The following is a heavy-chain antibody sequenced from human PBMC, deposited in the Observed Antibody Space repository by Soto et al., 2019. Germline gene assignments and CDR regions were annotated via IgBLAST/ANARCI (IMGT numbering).Heavy chain of an antibody. V-gene: IGHV4-4*07. CDR1: GGSISSYY. CDR3: ARHGSDSYGLDV. CDR2: IYNGGNT. D-gene: IGHD2-15*01. J-gene: IGHJ6*02. Sequence: SETLSLTCTASGGSISSYYWHWIRRSAGKGLEWIGRIYNGGNTQYNPSLMSRVTMSADTSKNQFSLRLNSVTAADTAVYYCARHGSDSYGLDVWGQGTTDTGS.